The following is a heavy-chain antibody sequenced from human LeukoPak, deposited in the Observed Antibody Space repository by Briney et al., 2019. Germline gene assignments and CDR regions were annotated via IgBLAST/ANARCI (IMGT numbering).Heavy chain of an antibody. CDR3: ARVNRVPDY. D-gene: IGHD1-14*01. Sequence: SETLSLTCTVSGYAIRSGYHWGWIRQPPGKGLELIAIIHRSGSTYHNPSLKSRVTMSVDTSKNQFSLILNSVTAADTAVYYCARVNRVPDYWGQGTLVTVSS. CDR1: GYAIRSGYH. CDR2: IHRSGST. V-gene: IGHV4-38-2*02. J-gene: IGHJ4*02.